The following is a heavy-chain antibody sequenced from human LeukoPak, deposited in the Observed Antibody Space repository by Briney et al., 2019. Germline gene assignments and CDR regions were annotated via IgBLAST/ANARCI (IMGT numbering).Heavy chain of an antibody. Sequence: SQTLSLTCAISGDSVSSNSAAWNWIRQSPSRGLEWLGRTYYRSKWYNDYAVSVKSRITINPDTSKNQFSLQLNSVTPEDTAVYYCARVEYSSSSLTNDAFDIWGQGTMVTVSS. CDR3: ARVEYSSSSLTNDAFDI. J-gene: IGHJ3*02. D-gene: IGHD6-6*01. CDR1: GDSVSSNSAA. CDR2: TYYRSKWYN. V-gene: IGHV6-1*01.